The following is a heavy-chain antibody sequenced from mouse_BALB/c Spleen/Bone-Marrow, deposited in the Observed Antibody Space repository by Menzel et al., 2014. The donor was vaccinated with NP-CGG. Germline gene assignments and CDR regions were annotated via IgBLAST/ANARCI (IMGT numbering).Heavy chain of an antibody. CDR2: INPSSGYT. D-gene: IGHD4-1*02. J-gene: IGHJ3*01. CDR3: ARWANWDGFAY. V-gene: IGHV1-4*01. CDR1: GYTFTSYT. Sequence: QVHVKQSGAELARPGASVKMSCKASGYTFTSYTMHWVKQRPGQGLEWTGYINPSSGYTNYNQKFKDKATLTADKSSSTAYMQLSSLTSEDSAVYYCARWANWDGFAYWGQGTLVTVSA.